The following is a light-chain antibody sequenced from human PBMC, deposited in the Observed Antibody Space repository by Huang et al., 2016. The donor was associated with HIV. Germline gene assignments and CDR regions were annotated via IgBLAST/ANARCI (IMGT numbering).Light chain of an antibody. J-gene: IGKJ3*01. Sequence: EIVMTQSPATLSVSPGERVTLSCRAIQSVSNNLAWYQQKPGQAPRLLVYSASTRATGVPARFSGSGSGTDFTLTITSLQSEHFAVYYCQQYDTWPITFGPGTRVDSK. CDR3: QQYDTWPIT. V-gene: IGKV3-15*01. CDR2: SAS. CDR1: QSVSNN.